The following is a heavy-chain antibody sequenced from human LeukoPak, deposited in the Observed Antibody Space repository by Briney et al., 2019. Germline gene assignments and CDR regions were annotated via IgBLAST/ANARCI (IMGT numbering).Heavy chain of an antibody. Sequence: PSETLSLTCTVSGGSISSYYWSWIRQPPGKGLEWIGEINHSGSTNYNPSLKSRVTISVDTSKNQFSLKLSSVTAADTAVYYCARKSRTASPKGLFDYWGQGTLVTVSS. CDR3: ARKSRTASPKGLFDY. CDR1: GGSISSYY. J-gene: IGHJ4*02. D-gene: IGHD5-18*01. V-gene: IGHV4-34*01. CDR2: INHSGST.